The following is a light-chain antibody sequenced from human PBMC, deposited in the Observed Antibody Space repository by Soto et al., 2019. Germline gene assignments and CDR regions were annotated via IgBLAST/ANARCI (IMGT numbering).Light chain of an antibody. CDR1: QNVGFS. CDR2: DTS. V-gene: IGKV3-15*01. Sequence: DIALTQSPDTLTESTGAVANVSCSASQNVGFSLGWYQQKPGQAPRLLIYDTSTRATGVPARFSGSGSGTEFTLTISSLQSEDLAIYYCHQYKSWPPFTFGQGQRREIK. J-gene: IGKJ5*01. CDR3: HQYKSWPPFT.